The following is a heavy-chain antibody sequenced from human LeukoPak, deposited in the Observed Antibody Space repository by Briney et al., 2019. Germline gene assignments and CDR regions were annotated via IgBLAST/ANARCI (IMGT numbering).Heavy chain of an antibody. CDR2: ISAYNGNT. D-gene: IGHD2-2*01. Sequence: ASVKVSCKASGYIFTSYGISWVRQGPGQGLEWVGWISAYNGNTKFAPNLQDRVTMTTGTSTATAYMELRSLRLNDTAVYFCARARPGAYCGTTSCFSDYWGQGTLVTVSS. CDR1: GYIFTSYG. V-gene: IGHV1-18*01. CDR3: ARARPGAYCGTTSCFSDY. J-gene: IGHJ4*02.